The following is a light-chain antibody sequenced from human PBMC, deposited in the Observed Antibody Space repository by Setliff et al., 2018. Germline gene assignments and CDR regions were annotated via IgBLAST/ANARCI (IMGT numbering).Light chain of an antibody. CDR2: EVI. V-gene: IGLV2-14*01. J-gene: IGLJ1*01. CDR3: SSYTSSHTYV. CDR1: ASDVGDYNY. Sequence: QSALTQPASVSGSPGQSITISCTGSASDVGDYNYVSWHQQHPGEAPKLLIYEVINRPSGISNRFSGSKSGNTASLTISGLLAEDEADYFCSSYTSSHTYVFGSGTKVPS.